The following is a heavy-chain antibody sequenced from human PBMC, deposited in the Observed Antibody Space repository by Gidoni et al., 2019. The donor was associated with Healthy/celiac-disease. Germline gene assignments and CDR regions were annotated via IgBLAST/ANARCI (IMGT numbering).Heavy chain of an antibody. D-gene: IGHD3-10*01. CDR1: GFTFSSYA. CDR3: ARDRGDAGVGFDY. CDR2: ISYDGSNK. V-gene: IGHV3-30-3*01. Sequence: PASGFTFSSYAMHWVRQAPGKGLEWVAVISYDGSNKYYADSVKGRFTISRDNSKNTLYLQMNSLRAEDTAVYYCARDRGDAGVGFDYWGQGTLVTVSS. J-gene: IGHJ4*02.